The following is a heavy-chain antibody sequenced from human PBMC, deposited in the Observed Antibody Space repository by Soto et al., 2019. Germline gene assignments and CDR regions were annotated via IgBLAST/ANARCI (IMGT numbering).Heavy chain of an antibody. CDR2: INHSGST. Sequence: SETLSLTCAVYGGSFSGYYWSWIRQPPGKGLEWIGEINHSGSTNYNPSLKSRVTISVDTSKNQFSLKLSSVTAADTAVYYCARGLDFGVAYPPPVWFDPWGQGTLVTVSS. CDR1: GGSFSGYY. V-gene: IGHV4-34*01. J-gene: IGHJ5*02. D-gene: IGHD3-3*01. CDR3: ARGLDFGVAYPPPVWFDP.